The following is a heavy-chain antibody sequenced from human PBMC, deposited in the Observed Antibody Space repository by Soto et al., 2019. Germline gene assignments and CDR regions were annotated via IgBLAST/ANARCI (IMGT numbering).Heavy chain of an antibody. CDR2: ISSSSSYI. J-gene: IGHJ4*02. Sequence: GGSLRLSCAASGFTFSDYYMSWIRQAPGKGLEWFSYISSSSSYINYADSVRGRFTISRDNAKNSLYLQMNSLRAEDTAVYYCARALYIVYVSSDYYFYYCGQGAVVTAPQ. CDR3: ARALYIVYVSSDYYFYY. D-gene: IGHD5-12*01. CDR1: GFTFSDYY. V-gene: IGHV3-11*05.